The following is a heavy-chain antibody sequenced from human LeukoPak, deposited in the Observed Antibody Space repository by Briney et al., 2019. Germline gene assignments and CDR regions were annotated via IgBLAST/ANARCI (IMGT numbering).Heavy chain of an antibody. D-gene: IGHD3-3*01. CDR3: ARPGPYDFWLWFDP. J-gene: IGHJ5*02. V-gene: IGHV4-34*01. Sequence: SETLSLTCAVYGGSFSGYYLSWIRQPPGKGLEWIGEINHSGSTNYNPSLKSRVTISVDTSKNQFSLKLSSVTAADTAVYYCARPGPYDFWLWFDPWRQATLITVSP. CDR2: INHSGST. CDR1: GGSFSGYY.